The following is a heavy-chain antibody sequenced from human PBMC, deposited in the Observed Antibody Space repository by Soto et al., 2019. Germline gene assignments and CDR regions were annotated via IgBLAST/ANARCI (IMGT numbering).Heavy chain of an antibody. V-gene: IGHV2-5*02. CDR2: IYWDGDR. CDR3: VHSRCGGDCLQSYASYYYYGMDV. CDR1: GFSLSTGGMG. J-gene: IGHJ6*02. D-gene: IGHD2-21*02. Sequence: ESGPTLVNPTQTLRLTCTFSGFSLSTGGMGVGWIRQPPGKALEWLALIYWDGDRRYRPSLMSRLTIAKDTSKNQVVLTMTNMDPVDTATYYCVHSRCGGDCLQSYASYYYYGMDVWGQGTTVTVSS.